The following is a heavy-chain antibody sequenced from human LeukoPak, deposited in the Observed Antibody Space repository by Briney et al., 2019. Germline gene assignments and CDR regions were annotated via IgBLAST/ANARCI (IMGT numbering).Heavy chain of an antibody. CDR3: ARVVATIDYYYYGMDV. J-gene: IGHJ6*02. CDR2: IYPGDSDT. D-gene: IGHD5-12*01. V-gene: IGHV5-51*01. CDR1: GYSFTSYW. Sequence: GESLKISCKGSGYSFTSYWIGWVCQMPGKGLEWMGIIYPGDSDTRYSPSFQGQVTISADKSISTAYLQWSSLKASDTAMYYCARVVATIDYYYYGMDVWGQGTTVTVSS.